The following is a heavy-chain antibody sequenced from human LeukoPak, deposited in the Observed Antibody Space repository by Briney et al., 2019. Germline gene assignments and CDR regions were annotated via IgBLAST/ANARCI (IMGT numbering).Heavy chain of an antibody. D-gene: IGHD3-10*01. CDR1: GYTVTNNY. CDR2: IYAGGTT. CDR3: AREGYGSGTRYGMDV. Sequence: GGSLRLSCAASGYTVTNNYMSCARQAPGKGLEWVSVIYAGGTTSYADSVKGRFTISRDSSKNTLYLQMNSLRAEDTAVYYCAREGYGSGTRYGMDVWGQGTTVTVSS. V-gene: IGHV3-66*01. J-gene: IGHJ6*02.